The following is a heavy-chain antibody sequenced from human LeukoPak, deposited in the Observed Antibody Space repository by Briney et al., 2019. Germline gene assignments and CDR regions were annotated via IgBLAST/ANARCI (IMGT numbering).Heavy chain of an antibody. Sequence: GGSLRLSCAASGFTVTSNYMSWVRQAPGKGLEWVSVIYSGGSTYYADSVKGRFTISRDNSKNTLYLQMNSLRAEDTAVYYCARGGPWEPFDYWGQGTLVTVSS. CDR2: IYSGGST. J-gene: IGHJ4*02. CDR3: ARGGPWEPFDY. CDR1: GFTVTSNY. V-gene: IGHV3-53*01. D-gene: IGHD1-26*01.